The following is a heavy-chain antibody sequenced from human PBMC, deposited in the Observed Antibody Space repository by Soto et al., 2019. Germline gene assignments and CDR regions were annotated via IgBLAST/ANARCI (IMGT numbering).Heavy chain of an antibody. J-gene: IGHJ4*02. CDR2: TIPIFGTA. D-gene: IGHD1-26*01. CDR1: GGTFSSYA. CDR3: ARDPSGSYEVGHYFDY. Sequence: QVQLVQSGAEVKKPGSSVKVSCKASGGTFSSYAISWVRQAPGQGLEWMGGTIPIFGTANYAQKFQGRVTITADESTSTAYMELSSLRSEDTAVYYCARDPSGSYEVGHYFDYWGQGTLVTVSS. V-gene: IGHV1-69*01.